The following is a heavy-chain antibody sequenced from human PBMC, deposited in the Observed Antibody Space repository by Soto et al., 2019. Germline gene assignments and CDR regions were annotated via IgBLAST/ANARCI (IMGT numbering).Heavy chain of an antibody. Sequence: ASVKVSCKASGYTFTSYAMHWVRQAPGQRLEWMGWINAGNGNTKYSQKFQGRVTITRDTSASTAYMELSSLRSEDTAVYYCARGGVTMTTVTIYYYYGMDVWGQGTTVTVSS. CDR1: GYTFTSYA. V-gene: IGHV1-3*01. J-gene: IGHJ6*02. D-gene: IGHD4-4*01. CDR2: INAGNGNT. CDR3: ARGGVTMTTVTIYYYYGMDV.